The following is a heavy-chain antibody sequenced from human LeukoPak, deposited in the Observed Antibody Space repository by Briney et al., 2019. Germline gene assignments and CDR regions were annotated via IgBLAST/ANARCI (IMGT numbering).Heavy chain of an antibody. Sequence: SETLSLTCTVSGGSISSYYWSWIRQPPGKGLEWIGYIYYSGSTNYNPPLKSRVTISVDTSKNQFSLKLSSVTAADTAVYYCARAAPIRGYFDYWGQGTLVTVSS. CDR2: IYYSGST. CDR1: GGSISSYY. V-gene: IGHV4-59*01. J-gene: IGHJ4*02. D-gene: IGHD1-26*01. CDR3: ARAAPIRGYFDY.